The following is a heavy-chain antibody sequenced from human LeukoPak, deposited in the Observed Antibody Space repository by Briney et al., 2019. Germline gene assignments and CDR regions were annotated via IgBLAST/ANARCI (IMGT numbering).Heavy chain of an antibody. Sequence: SETLSLTCTMSGGSFSSDYWNWIRQPPGKGLEWIGYIFHSGTTNYNPSLKSRATISVDTSKNHCSLRLSSMTAADTAVYYCARGDPVGLFDDWGQGILVTVSS. V-gene: IGHV4-59*01. CDR1: GGSFSSDY. CDR3: ARGDPVGLFDD. D-gene: IGHD1-26*01. J-gene: IGHJ4*02. CDR2: IFHSGTT.